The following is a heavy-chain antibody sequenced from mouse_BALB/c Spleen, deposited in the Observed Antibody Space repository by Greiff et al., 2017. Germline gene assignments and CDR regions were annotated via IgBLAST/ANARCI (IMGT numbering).Heavy chain of an antibody. J-gene: IGHJ4*01. V-gene: IGHV14-4*02. CDR1: GFNIKDYY. Sequence: VQLQQSGAELVRSGASVKLSCTASGFNIKDYYMHWVKQRPEQGLEWIGWIDPENGDTEYAPKFQGKATMTADTSSNTAYLQLSSLTSEDTAVYDCNAGYGNYGAMDYWGQGTSVTVAS. CDR2: IDPENGDT. CDR3: NAGYGNYGAMDY. D-gene: IGHD2-1*01.